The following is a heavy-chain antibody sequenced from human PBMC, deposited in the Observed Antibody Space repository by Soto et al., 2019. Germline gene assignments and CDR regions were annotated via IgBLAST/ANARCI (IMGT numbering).Heavy chain of an antibody. V-gene: IGHV4-59*01. J-gene: IGHJ6*03. Sequence: SETLSLTCTVSGGSISSYYWSWIRQPPGKGLEWIGYIYYSGSTNYNPSLKSRVTISVDTSKNQFSLKLSSVTAADTAVYYCARTSTIFGVVNYYYYYMAVWGKGTTVTVSS. CDR3: ARTSTIFGVVNYYYYYMAV. D-gene: IGHD3-3*01. CDR2: IYYSGST. CDR1: GGSISSYY.